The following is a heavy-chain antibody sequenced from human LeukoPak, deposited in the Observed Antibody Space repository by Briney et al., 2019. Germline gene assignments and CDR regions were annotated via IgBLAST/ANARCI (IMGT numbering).Heavy chain of an antibody. CDR1: GYTFSRYT. Sequence: ASAKVSCKTSGYTFSRYTITWVRHAPGQRLEWRGWIYTNTGNPTYAQGSTGRYVFSLDTSVSTAYLQISGLTADDTAVYFCGRDPRLGIRGYTYGYIDYWGQGTLVTVSS. V-gene: IGHV7-4-1*02. D-gene: IGHD5-18*01. CDR2: IYTNTGNP. J-gene: IGHJ4*02. CDR3: GRDPRLGIRGYTYGYIDY.